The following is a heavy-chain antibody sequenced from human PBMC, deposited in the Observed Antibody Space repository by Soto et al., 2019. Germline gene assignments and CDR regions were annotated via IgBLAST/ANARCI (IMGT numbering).Heavy chain of an antibody. J-gene: IGHJ6*03. CDR1: GGSISSYY. V-gene: IGHV4-59*01. D-gene: IGHD3-10*01. CDR3: ARGLCYGSGSYYNAHYYYYMDV. Sequence: SETLTLTCIVSGGSISSYYWSWIRQPPGKGLEWIGYIYYSGSTNYNPSLKSRVTISVDTSKNQFSLKLSSVTAADTAVYYCARGLCYGSGSYYNAHYYYYMDVWGKGTTVTVSS. CDR2: IYYSGST.